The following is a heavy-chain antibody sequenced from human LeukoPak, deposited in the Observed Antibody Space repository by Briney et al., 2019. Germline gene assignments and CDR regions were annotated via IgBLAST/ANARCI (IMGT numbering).Heavy chain of an antibody. Sequence: QPGGSLRLSCAASGFTFSSYSMNWVRQAPGKGLEWVSYISSSSSTIYYADSVKGRFTISRDNAKKSLYLQMDSLRAEDTAVYYCARDDTNTWSFDLWGQGALVIVSS. J-gene: IGHJ4*02. CDR1: GFTFSSYS. V-gene: IGHV3-48*04. D-gene: IGHD6-13*01. CDR2: ISSSSSTI. CDR3: ARDDTNTWSFDL.